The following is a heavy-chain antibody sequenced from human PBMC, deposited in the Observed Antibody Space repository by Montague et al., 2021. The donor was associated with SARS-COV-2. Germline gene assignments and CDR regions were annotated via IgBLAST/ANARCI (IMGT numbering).Heavy chain of an antibody. D-gene: IGHD3-16*02. Sequence: SLRLSCEASGFTFSSYAMHWVRQAPGKGLEWVAVISYDGSNKYYSDSXKVRFTISRDNSKNTLYLQMNSLRAEDTAVYYCARDNYDYVWGSYRYIYWGQGTLVTVSS. V-gene: IGHV3-30*04. CDR2: ISYDGSNK. J-gene: IGHJ4*02. CDR1: GFTFSSYA. CDR3: ARDNYDYVWGSYRYIY.